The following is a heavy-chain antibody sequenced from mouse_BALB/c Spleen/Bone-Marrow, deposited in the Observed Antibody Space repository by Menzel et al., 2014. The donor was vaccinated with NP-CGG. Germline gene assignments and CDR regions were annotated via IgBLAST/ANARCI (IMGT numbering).Heavy chain of an antibody. CDR3: ARGGITTVVPYSMDY. D-gene: IGHD1-1*01. Sequence: VQLQQSGAELVRPGTSVKVSCKASGYAFTNYLIEWVKQRPGQGLEWIGVIDPRSGGTDYNEKFKGKAPLTADKSSSTAYMQLNSLTSGDSAVYFCARGGITTVVPYSMDYWGQGTSVIVSS. CDR2: IDPRSGGT. V-gene: IGHV1-54*03. CDR1: GYAFTNYL. J-gene: IGHJ4*01.